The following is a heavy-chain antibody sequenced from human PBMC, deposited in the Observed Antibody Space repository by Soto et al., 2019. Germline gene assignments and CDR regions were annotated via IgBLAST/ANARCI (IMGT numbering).Heavy chain of an antibody. CDR1: GFTFNSAW. J-gene: IGHJ4*02. D-gene: IGHD4-17*01. CDR2: ISGSGGST. V-gene: IGHV3-23*01. Sequence: GGSLRLSCAASGFTFNSAWMSWVRQAPGKGLEWVSVISGSGGSTYYADSVKGRFTISRDNSKNTLYLQMDSLRAEDTAVYYCAKAVTRTAVTTGFDYWGQGTPVTVSS. CDR3: AKAVTRTAVTTGFDY.